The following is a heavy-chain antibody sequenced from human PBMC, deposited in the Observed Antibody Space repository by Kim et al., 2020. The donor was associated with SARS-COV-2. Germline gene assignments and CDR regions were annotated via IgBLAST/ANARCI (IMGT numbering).Heavy chain of an antibody. Sequence: GGSLRLSCADSGFTFSSYAMSWVRQAPGKGLEWVSAISGSGGSTYYADSVKGRFTISRDNSKNTLYLQMNSLRAEDTAVYYCAKALTYYYDSSGYYPFDYWGQGTLVTVSS. CDR2: ISGSGGST. D-gene: IGHD3-22*01. CDR3: AKALTYYYDSSGYYPFDY. V-gene: IGHV3-23*01. CDR1: GFTFSSYA. J-gene: IGHJ4*02.